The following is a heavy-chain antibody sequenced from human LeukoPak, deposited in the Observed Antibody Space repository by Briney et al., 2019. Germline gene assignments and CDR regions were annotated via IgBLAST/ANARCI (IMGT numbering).Heavy chain of an antibody. CDR3: AKAEKRTSLTTVTRGYMDV. Sequence: GGSLRLSCAASGFTFSSYSMNWVRQAPGKGLEWVSSISSSSSYIYYADSVKGRFTISRDNAKNSLYLQMNSLRAEDTAVYYCAKAEKRTSLTTVTRGYMDVWGKGTTVTVSS. J-gene: IGHJ6*03. CDR1: GFTFSSYS. D-gene: IGHD4-17*01. CDR2: ISSSSSYI. V-gene: IGHV3-21*04.